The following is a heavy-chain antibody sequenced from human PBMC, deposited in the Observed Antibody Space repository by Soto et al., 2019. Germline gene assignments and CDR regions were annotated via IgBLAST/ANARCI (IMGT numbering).Heavy chain of an antibody. V-gene: IGHV1-18*01. CDR2: ISAYNGNT. CDR1: GYTFTSYG. J-gene: IGHJ4*02. CDR3: ARDGKYSSGWYYFDY. Sequence: ASVKVSCKASGYTFTSYGISWVRQAPGQGLEWMRWISAYNGNTNYAQKLQGRVTMTTDTSTSTAYMELRSLRSDDTAVYYCARDGKYSSGWYYFDYWGQGTLVTVSS. D-gene: IGHD6-19*01.